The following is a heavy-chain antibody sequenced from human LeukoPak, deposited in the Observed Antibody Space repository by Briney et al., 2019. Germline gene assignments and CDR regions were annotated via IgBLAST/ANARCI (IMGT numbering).Heavy chain of an antibody. V-gene: IGHV4-39*01. CDR3: ARAQGNGLIDF. D-gene: IGHD3/OR15-3a*01. Sequence: GSLRLSCAASGFTFSSYEMNWVRQPPGKGLEWIGSIYYSGNTYYNPSLKSRVTISLDTSRNQFSLRLSSVTAADTADYYCARAQGNGLIDFWGQGTLVTVSS. CDR1: GFTFSSYE. CDR2: IYYSGNT. J-gene: IGHJ4*02.